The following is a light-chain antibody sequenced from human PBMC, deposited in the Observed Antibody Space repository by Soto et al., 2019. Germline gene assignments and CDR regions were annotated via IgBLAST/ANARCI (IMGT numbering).Light chain of an antibody. CDR3: SSYTTSNTVV. V-gene: IGLV2-14*01. CDR1: SSDVGTYDL. J-gene: IGLJ2*01. Sequence: QSALTQPASVSGSLGQSITISCTGTSSDVGTYDLVSWYQQHPGKAPQLMIFEVTNRPSGVSNRFSGPKSGNTASLTISGLQAEDEADYYCSSYTTSNTVVIGGGTKVTVL. CDR2: EVT.